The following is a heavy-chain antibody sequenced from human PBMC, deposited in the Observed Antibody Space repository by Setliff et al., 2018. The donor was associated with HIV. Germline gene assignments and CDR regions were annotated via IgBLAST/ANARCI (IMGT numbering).Heavy chain of an antibody. Sequence: SLKISCKDSGYTFSNYCIAWVRQMPGKGLEWMGIIYPGNSDTTYSPSFQGQVTISADKSISTAYLQWSSLKASDTAMYYCAKHLSPGSGWYSKARGMDVWGQGTTVTVS. CDR1: GYTFSNYC. V-gene: IGHV5-51*01. CDR3: AKHLSPGSGWYSKARGMDV. J-gene: IGHJ6*02. D-gene: IGHD6-19*01. CDR2: IYPGNSDT.